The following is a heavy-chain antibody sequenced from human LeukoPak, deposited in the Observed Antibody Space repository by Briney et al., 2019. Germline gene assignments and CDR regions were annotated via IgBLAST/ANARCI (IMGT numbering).Heavy chain of an antibody. CDR3: AREVVTIFGVVIGSEAFDI. CDR2: ISSSGSTI. Sequence: GGSLRLSCAASGFTFSDYYMSWIRQAPGKGLEWVSYISSSGSTIYYADSVKGRFTISRDNAKNSLYLQMNSLRAEDTAVYYCAREVVTIFGVVIGSEAFDIWGQGTMVTVSS. CDR1: GFTFSDYY. J-gene: IGHJ3*02. V-gene: IGHV3-11*04. D-gene: IGHD3-3*01.